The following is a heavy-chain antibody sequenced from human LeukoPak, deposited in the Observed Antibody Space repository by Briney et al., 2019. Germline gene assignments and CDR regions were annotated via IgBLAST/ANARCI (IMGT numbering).Heavy chain of an antibody. Sequence: GGSLRLSCAASGFTFSSYGMHWVRQAPGKGLEGVAVIWYDGSNKYYADSVKGGFTISRDNSKNTLYLQMNSLRAEDTAVYYCAKAAIAVAGPYYFDYWGQGTLVTVSS. CDR3: AKAAIAVAGPYYFDY. CDR2: IWYDGSNK. J-gene: IGHJ4*02. CDR1: GFTFSSYG. V-gene: IGHV3-33*06. D-gene: IGHD6-19*01.